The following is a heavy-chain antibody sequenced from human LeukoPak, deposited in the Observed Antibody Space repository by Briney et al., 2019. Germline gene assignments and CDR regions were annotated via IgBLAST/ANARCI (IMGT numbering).Heavy chain of an antibody. J-gene: IGHJ5*02. CDR3: ARVSCSSTSCYGGRFDP. CDR1: GYTFTSYG. CDR2: ISAYNGNT. Sequence: ASVKVSCKASGYTFTSYGISWVRQAPGQGLEWMGWISAYNGNTNYAQKLQGRVTVTTDTSTSTAYMELRSLRSDDTAVYYCARVSCSSTSCYGGRFDPWGQGTLVTVSS. V-gene: IGHV1-18*01. D-gene: IGHD2-2*01.